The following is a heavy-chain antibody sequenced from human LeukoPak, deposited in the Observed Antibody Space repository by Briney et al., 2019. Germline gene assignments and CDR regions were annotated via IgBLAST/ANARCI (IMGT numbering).Heavy chain of an antibody. V-gene: IGHV1-69*13. CDR3: ARDIEVGAQDY. D-gene: IGHD1-26*01. CDR1: GGTFSSYA. Sequence: SVKVSCKASGGTFSSYAISWVRQAPGQGLEWMGGIIPIFGTANYAQKFQGRVTITADESTSTAYMELRSLRSDDTAVYYCARDIEVGAQDYWGQGTLVTVSS. CDR2: IIPIFGTA. J-gene: IGHJ4*02.